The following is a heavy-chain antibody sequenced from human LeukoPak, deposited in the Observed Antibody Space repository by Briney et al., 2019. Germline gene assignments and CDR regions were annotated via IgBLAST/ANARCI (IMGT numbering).Heavy chain of an antibody. Sequence: SGTLSLTCIVSGYSVSSNSYWAWIRQSPGKGLEWIGSIHHGGNTYYNTSLMSRVSMSIDTSKNQCSLNLSSVTAADTAVFYCARWLGNGFDMWGQGKMVTVSS. V-gene: IGHV4-38-2*02. CDR3: ARWLGNGFDM. CDR2: IHHGGNT. D-gene: IGHD6-19*01. CDR1: GYSVSSNSY. J-gene: IGHJ3*02.